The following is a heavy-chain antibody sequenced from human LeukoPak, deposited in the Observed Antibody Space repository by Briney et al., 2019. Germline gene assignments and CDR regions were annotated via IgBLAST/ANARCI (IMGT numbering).Heavy chain of an antibody. Sequence: GRSLRLSCAASGFTFSSYAMHWVRQAPGKGLEWVAVISYDGSNKYYADSVKGRFTISRDNSKNTLYLQMNSLRAEDTAVYYCARDQVGSSWYFDYWGQETLVTVSS. CDR2: ISYDGSNK. D-gene: IGHD6-13*01. CDR1: GFTFSSYA. J-gene: IGHJ4*02. V-gene: IGHV3-30-3*01. CDR3: ARDQVGSSWYFDY.